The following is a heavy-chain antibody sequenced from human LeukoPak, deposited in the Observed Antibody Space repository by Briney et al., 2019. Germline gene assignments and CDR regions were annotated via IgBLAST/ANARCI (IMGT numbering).Heavy chain of an antibody. CDR2: IYYSGST. J-gene: IGHJ4*02. CDR3: ARERRATGTTENFDY. Sequence: SETLSLTCTVSGGSISSSSYYWGWIRQPPGKGLEWIGSIYYSGSTYYNPSLKSRVTISVDTSKNQFSLKLSSVTAADTAVYYCARERRATGTTENFDYWGQGTLVTVSS. V-gene: IGHV4-39*07. CDR1: GGSISSSSYY. D-gene: IGHD1-1*01.